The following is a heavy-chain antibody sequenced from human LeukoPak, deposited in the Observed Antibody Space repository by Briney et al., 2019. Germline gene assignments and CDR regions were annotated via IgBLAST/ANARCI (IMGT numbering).Heavy chain of an antibody. V-gene: IGHV1-8*02. CDR1: GYTFTSYA. CDR2: MNPNSGNT. J-gene: IGHJ4*02. Sequence: ASVKVSCKASGYTFTSYAFRWVRQAPGQGLEWMGWMNPNSGNTGYAQKFQGRVTMTRNTSISTAYMELSSLRSEDTAVYYCAKRESTGPHPTDYWGQGTLVTVSS. CDR3: AKRESTGPHPTDY. D-gene: IGHD1-14*01.